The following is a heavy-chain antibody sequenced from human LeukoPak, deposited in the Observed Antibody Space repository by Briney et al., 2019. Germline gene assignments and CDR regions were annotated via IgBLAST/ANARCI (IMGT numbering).Heavy chain of an antibody. D-gene: IGHD3-10*02. CDR2: ISSSSNTI. V-gene: IGHV3-48*01. Sequence: GGSLRVSCAASGCTFSDYYMNWVRQAPGKGLEWVSYISSSSNTICYADSVKGRFTISRDNAKNSLYLQMNSLRAEDTAVYYCARAVRGKFDYWGQGTLVTVSS. CDR3: ARAVRGKFDY. CDR1: GCTFSDYY. J-gene: IGHJ4*02.